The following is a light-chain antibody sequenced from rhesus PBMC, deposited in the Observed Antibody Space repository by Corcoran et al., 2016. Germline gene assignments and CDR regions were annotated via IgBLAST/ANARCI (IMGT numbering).Light chain of an antibody. V-gene: IGKV7-13*01. CDR2: QAS. CDR1: ESVSFFGINL. Sequence: DIVLTQSPASLAVSPGQRATITCRASESVSFFGINLIHWYPQKTGQPPKLLIYQASQKDTGVPARVSGSGSGTDFTLTINPVEADDAADYYCLQSKNSPYSFGQGTKVEIK. CDR3: LQSKNSPYS. J-gene: IGKJ2*01.